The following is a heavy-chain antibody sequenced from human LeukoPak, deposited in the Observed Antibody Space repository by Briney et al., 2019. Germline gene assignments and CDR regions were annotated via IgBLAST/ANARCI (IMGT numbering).Heavy chain of an antibody. J-gene: IGHJ6*03. CDR1: GNSITTYW. CDR3: ARVYSGNYYYYMDV. Sequence: GESLKISCKASGNSITTYWIGWVRQKPGKGLEWMGLIFPGDSDTKYSPSFQGQVTISADKSISTAYLQWSSLKASDTAMYYCARVYSGNYYYYMDVWGKGTTVTVSS. D-gene: IGHD1-26*01. CDR2: IFPGDSDT. V-gene: IGHV5-51*01.